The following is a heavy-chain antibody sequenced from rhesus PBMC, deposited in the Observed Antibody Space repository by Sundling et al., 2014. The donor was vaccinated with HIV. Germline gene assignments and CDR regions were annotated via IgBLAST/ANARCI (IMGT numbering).Heavy chain of an antibody. CDR3: AKGQYLDWSSDFDY. Sequence: EVQLVESGGDLVQPGGSLRLSCTGSGFTFSRSYMHWVRQAPGKGLEWVSGINTIGGRTWYTDSVKGRFTISKENAKNTLYLQMDSLRPEDTAVYYCAKGQYLDWSSDFDYWGQGVLVTVSS. CDR2: INTIGGRT. D-gene: IGHD3-3*01. CDR1: GFTFSRSY. V-gene: IGHV3-8*01. J-gene: IGHJ4*01.